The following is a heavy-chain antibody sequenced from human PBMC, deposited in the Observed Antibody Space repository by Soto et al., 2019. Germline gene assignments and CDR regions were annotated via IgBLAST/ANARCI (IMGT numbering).Heavy chain of an antibody. CDR1: GDSINSYS. CDR2: IYDRGST. D-gene: IGHD3-10*01. CDR3: AREAGVRSPFDP. V-gene: IGHV4-59*01. Sequence: PSETLSLTCTVSGDSINSYSWTWFRQPPGKGLEWIGYIYDRGSTNYYPSLKSRVTISVDTSKNQFSLKLTSVTAADTAMYYCAREAGVRSPFDPWGQGTLVTVSS. J-gene: IGHJ5*02.